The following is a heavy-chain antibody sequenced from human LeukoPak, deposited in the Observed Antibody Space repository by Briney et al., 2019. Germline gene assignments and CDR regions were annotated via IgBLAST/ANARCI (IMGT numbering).Heavy chain of an antibody. D-gene: IGHD2-2*01. CDR1: GGSISSYY. J-gene: IGHJ5*02. V-gene: IGHV4-59*01. CDR2: IYYSGST. Sequence: SETLSLTCTVSGGSISSYYWSWIRQPPGKGLEWIGYIYYSGSTNYNPSLKSRVTISVDTSKNQFSLKLSSVTAADTAVYYCARVYSSTHNWFDTWGQGTQVTVSS. CDR3: ARVYSSTHNWFDT.